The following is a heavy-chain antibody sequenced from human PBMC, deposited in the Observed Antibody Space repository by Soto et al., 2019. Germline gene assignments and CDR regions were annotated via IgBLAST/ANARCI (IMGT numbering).Heavy chain of an antibody. J-gene: IGHJ4*02. V-gene: IGHV4-61*01. CDR1: GGSVSSGSYY. D-gene: IGHD5-18*01. Sequence: QVQLQESGRGLVKPSETLSLTCTVSGGSVSSGSYYWSWIRQPPGKGLEWIGYSYYSGSTNYTPTLKSTVTISVDTSKNKFSLKLSSVTAADTAVYDCASTDAEIQLWLVWGQGTLVTVSS. CDR3: ASTDAEIQLWLV. CDR2: SYYSGST.